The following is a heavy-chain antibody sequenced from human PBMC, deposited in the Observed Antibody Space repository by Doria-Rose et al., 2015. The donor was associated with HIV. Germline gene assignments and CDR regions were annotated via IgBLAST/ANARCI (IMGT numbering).Heavy chain of an antibody. D-gene: IGHD3-10*01. CDR3: ATGVTLDY. V-gene: IGHV3-21*01. Sequence: VQLVESGGGLVRPGGSLRLSCATSGFTFSSHRIDWVRQAPGKELEWVFSISSTSAYINYADSVWGRFTISSNNARNSLYLQMDSLRAEDTAIYYCATGVTLDYWGQGTLVTVSS. CDR2: ISSTSAYI. J-gene: IGHJ4*02. CDR1: GFTFSSHR.